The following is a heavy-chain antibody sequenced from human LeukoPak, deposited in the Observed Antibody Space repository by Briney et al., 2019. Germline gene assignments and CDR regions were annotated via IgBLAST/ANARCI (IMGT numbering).Heavy chain of an antibody. Sequence: GGSLRLSCAASGFTFSSYSMNWVRQAPGKGLEWASGMSGTTGSAYYADSVKGRFIISRDNSKNTVYLQMNSLRAEDTAVYYCVKGHTNSWYGSHPFDYWGQGTLVTVSS. CDR1: GFTFSSYS. CDR3: VKGHTNSWYGSHPFDY. CDR2: MSGTTGSA. J-gene: IGHJ4*02. V-gene: IGHV3-23*01. D-gene: IGHD6-13*01.